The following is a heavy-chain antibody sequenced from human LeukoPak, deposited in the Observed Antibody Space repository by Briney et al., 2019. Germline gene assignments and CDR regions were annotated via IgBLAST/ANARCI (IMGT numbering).Heavy chain of an antibody. J-gene: IGHJ4*02. CDR2: IYYSGST. D-gene: IGHD3-22*01. Sequence: WETLSLTCSVSGGSISNYYWSWIRQPPGKGLEWIGFIYYSGSTDYKPSLNSRVSMSVDTSKNQYSLRLSSLTAADTAVYYCARQSYYYDSSGYLYYFDYWGQGTLVTVSS. V-gene: IGHV4-59*08. CDR1: GGSISNYY. CDR3: ARQSYYYDSSGYLYYFDY.